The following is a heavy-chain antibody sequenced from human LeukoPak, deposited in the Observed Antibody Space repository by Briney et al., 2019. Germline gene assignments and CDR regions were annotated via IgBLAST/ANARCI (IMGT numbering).Heavy chain of an antibody. CDR1: GYTFTNSY. D-gene: IGHD6-19*01. CDR3: ARDESPLGRWPVHGVY. J-gene: IGHJ4*02. V-gene: IGHV1-46*01. CDR2: INPDGGNT. Sequence: GASVKVSCKASGYTFTNSYIHWVRQAPGQVLEWMGLINPDGGNTNYAQNFQGRVTLTRDTSTSTAYMELSSLRSEDTAVYYCARDESPLGRWPVHGVYWGQGTLVTVSS.